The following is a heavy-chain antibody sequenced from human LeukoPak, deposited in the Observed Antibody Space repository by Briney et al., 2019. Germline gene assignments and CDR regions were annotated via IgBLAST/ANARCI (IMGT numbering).Heavy chain of an antibody. V-gene: IGHV1-46*01. Sequence: ASVKVSCKASGYTFTSYYMHWVRQAPGQGLEWMGIINPSGGSTSYAQKFQGRVTMTRDTSTSTVYMELSSLRSEDTAVYYCATAFLVGNPMKDAFDIWGQGTMVTVSS. J-gene: IGHJ3*02. CDR3: ATAFLVGNPMKDAFDI. CDR1: GYTFTSYY. D-gene: IGHD2/OR15-2a*01. CDR2: INPSGGST.